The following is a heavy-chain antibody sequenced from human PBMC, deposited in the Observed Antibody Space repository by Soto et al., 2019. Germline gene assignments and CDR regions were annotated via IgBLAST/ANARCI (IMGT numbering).Heavy chain of an antibody. J-gene: IGHJ6*02. D-gene: IGHD2-15*01. Sequence: QVHLVQSGGGVVQPGGSLRLACVASGLTFNSYAMHWVRQAPGKGLEWVAVIAYDESSKYHIDSVRGRFTISRDNSKNTLFLEMNSLRSEDTAVYFCAKGYCTSGSCLYYYGLEDWGQGTTVTVSS. CDR3: AKGYCTSGSCLYYYGLED. V-gene: IGHV3-30*04. CDR2: IAYDESSK. CDR1: GLTFNSYA.